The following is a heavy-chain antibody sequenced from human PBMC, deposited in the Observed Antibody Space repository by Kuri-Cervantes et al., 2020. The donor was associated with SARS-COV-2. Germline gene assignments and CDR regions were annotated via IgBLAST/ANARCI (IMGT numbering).Heavy chain of an antibody. CDR3: ARDIIHCSSASCYTGSYYYGMDV. D-gene: IGHD2-2*02. CDR1: GGTFSSYA. V-gene: IGHV1-69*04. Sequence: SVKVSCKASGGTFSSYAISWVRQAPGQGLEWMGRIIPILGIANYAQKFQGRVTITADKSTSTAYMELSSLRSEDTAVYYCARDIIHCSSASCYTGSYYYGMDVWGQGTTVTVSS. J-gene: IGHJ6*02. CDR2: IIPILGIA.